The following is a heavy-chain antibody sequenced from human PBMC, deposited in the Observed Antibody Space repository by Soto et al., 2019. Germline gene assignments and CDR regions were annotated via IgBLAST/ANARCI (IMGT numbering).Heavy chain of an antibody. CDR3: ASGTGTIVRGVYVTGYYAMDV. D-gene: IGHD3-10*01. Sequence: QVQLVQSGAEVKKPGASVKVSCKASGYTFTSYDINWVRQATGQGLEWMGWMNPNSGNTGYAQKFQGRVTMTRNTSISTDYMELSTLRSEDTAVYYSASGTGTIVRGVYVTGYYAMDVWGQGTTVTVSS. CDR1: GYTFTSYD. J-gene: IGHJ6*02. V-gene: IGHV1-8*01. CDR2: MNPNSGNT.